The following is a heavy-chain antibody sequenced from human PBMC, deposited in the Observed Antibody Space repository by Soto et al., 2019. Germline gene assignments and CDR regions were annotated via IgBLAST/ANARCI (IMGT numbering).Heavy chain of an antibody. D-gene: IGHD3-16*02. CDR3: AKENDYIWGSYRYTSDY. J-gene: IGHJ4*02. Sequence: GGSLRLSCAASGFTFSSYAMSWVRQAPGKGLEWVSAISGSGGSTYYADSVKGRFTISRDNSKNTLYLQMNSLRAEDTAVYYCAKENDYIWGSYRYTSDYWGQGTLVTVSS. V-gene: IGHV3-23*01. CDR2: ISGSGGST. CDR1: GFTFSSYA.